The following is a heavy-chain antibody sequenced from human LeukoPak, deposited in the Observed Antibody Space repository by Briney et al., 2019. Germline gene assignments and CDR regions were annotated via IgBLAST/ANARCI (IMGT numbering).Heavy chain of an antibody. Sequence: KPSETLSLTCTVSGGSISSGSYYWGWIRQPPGKGLEWIGSIYDSGNTYYNPSLKSRVTISVDTSKNQFSLKLSSVTAADTAVYYCARGSRIEVWSYSSSPRPLDYWGQGTLVTVSS. V-gene: IGHV4-39*07. D-gene: IGHD6-13*01. CDR3: ARGSRIEVWSYSSSPRPLDY. J-gene: IGHJ4*02. CDR2: IYDSGNT. CDR1: GGSISSGSYY.